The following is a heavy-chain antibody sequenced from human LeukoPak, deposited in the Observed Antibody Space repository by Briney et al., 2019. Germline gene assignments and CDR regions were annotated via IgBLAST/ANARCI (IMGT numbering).Heavy chain of an antibody. D-gene: IGHD2-2*01. Sequence: PSETLSLTCTVSGGSIRDYYWNWIRQPAGKGLEWIGRIYTSGSTHYSPSLKSRVTMSVNTSKDQFSLKLSSVTGADTAVYYCARLPDCRSTSGPYAFDFWGQGTMVTVSS. CDR1: GGSIRDYY. V-gene: IGHV4-4*07. J-gene: IGHJ3*01. CDR3: ARLPDCRSTSGPYAFDF. CDR2: IYTSGST.